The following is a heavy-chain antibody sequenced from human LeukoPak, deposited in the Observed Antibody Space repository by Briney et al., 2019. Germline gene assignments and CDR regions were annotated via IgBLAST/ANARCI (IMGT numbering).Heavy chain of an antibody. V-gene: IGHV4-34*01. CDR3: ARARGSSFQH. Sequence: SETLSLTCAVYGGSFSGYYWSWIRQPPGKGLEWIGEINHSGSTNYNPSLKSRVTISVDTSKNQFSLKLSSVTAADTAVYCCARARGSSFQHWGQGTLVTVSS. J-gene: IGHJ1*01. D-gene: IGHD1-26*01. CDR1: GGSFSGYY. CDR2: INHSGST.